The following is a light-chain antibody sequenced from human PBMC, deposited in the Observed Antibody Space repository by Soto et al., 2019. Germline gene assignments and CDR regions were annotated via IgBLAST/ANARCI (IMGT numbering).Light chain of an antibody. Sequence: QSVLTQPASVSGSPGPSITISCTGTSGDVGNYNLVSWYQQHPGKAPKLMIYEVNKWPSGVSNRFSGSKSGNTASLTISGLQAEDEADYYCCSYVGSSTSYVFGTGTKSPS. CDR1: SGDVGNYNL. V-gene: IGLV2-23*02. CDR2: EVN. CDR3: CSYVGSSTSYV. J-gene: IGLJ1*01.